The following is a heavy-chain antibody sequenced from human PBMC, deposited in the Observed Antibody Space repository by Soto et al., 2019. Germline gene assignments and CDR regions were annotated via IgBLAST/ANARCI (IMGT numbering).Heavy chain of an antibody. CDR1: GFTFSSYG. CDR3: AKDHGYSSSPWFDP. Sequence: PGGSLRLSCAASGFTFSSYGMHWVRQAPGKGLEWVAVISYDGSNKYYADSVKGRFTISRDNSKNTLYLQMNSLRAEDTAVYYCAKDHGYSSSPWFDPWGQGTLVTVSS. D-gene: IGHD6-13*01. CDR2: ISYDGSNK. V-gene: IGHV3-30*18. J-gene: IGHJ5*02.